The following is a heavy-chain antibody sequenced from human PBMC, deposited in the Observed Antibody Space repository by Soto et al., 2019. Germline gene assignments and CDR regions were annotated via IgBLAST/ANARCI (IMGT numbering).Heavy chain of an antibody. CDR1: GFTFSSYA. D-gene: IGHD3-22*01. CDR3: AKDYYDQYAFDI. V-gene: IGHV3-23*01. J-gene: IGHJ3*02. CDR2: ISGSGGST. Sequence: GGSLRLYCSASGFTFSSYAMSWVRQAPGKGLEWVSAISGSGGSTYYADSVKGRFTISRDNSKNTLYLQMNSLRAEDTAVYYCAKDYYDQYAFDIWGQGAMVTVSS.